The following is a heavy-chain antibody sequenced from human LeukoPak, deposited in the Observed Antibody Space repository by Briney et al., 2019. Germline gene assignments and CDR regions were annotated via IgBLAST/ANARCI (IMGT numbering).Heavy chain of an antibody. CDR1: GXTFSNAW. V-gene: IGHV3-15*01. J-gene: IGHJ6*02. CDR3: TTDPRNYYYGMDV. CDR2: IKSKTDGGTT. Sequence: GGSLRLSCAASGXTFSNAWMSWVRQAPGKGLEWVGRIKSKTDGGTTDYAAPVKGRFTISRDDSKNTMYLQMDSLKTEDTAVYYCTTDPRNYYYGMDVWGQGTTVTVSS.